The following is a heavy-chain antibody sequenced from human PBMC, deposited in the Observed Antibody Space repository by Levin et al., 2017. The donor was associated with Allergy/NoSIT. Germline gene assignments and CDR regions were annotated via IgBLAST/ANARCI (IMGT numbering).Heavy chain of an antibody. CDR2: ISSSGVTV. Sequence: GESLKISCEVSGFTFSDHYMTWIRQAPGKGLEWISSISSSGVTVYYADSVKGRFTVSRDNANNSLHLQMNGLRGEDTAVYYCARDSPYYYDSSGTRGFYYWGQGTLVTVSS. CDR3: ARDSPYYYDSSGTRGFYY. D-gene: IGHD3-22*01. J-gene: IGHJ4*02. CDR1: GFTFSDHY. V-gene: IGHV3-11*01.